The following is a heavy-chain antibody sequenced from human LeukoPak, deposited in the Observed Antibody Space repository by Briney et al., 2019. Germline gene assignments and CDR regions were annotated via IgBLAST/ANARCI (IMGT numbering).Heavy chain of an antibody. CDR1: GFTFTNNF. D-gene: IGHD6-6*01. V-gene: IGHV3-7*03. CDR2: IKQDGSET. Sequence: PGGSLRLSCAASGFTFTNNFMSWVRQVPGKGLEWVANIKQDGSETTYADSVRGRFTISRDNSKSTLSLQMNSLRSDDTAFYYCARRTSSSSSSLFDYWGQGTLVTVSS. J-gene: IGHJ4*02. CDR3: ARRTSSSSSSLFDY.